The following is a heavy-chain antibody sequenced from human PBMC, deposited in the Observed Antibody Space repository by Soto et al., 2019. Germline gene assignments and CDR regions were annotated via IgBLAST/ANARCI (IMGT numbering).Heavy chain of an antibody. D-gene: IGHD4-4*01. CDR2: IRSKANSYAT. CDR3: TTTVTTDY. J-gene: IGHJ4*02. CDR1: GFTFSVSA. V-gene: IGHV3-73*01. Sequence: PGGSLTLSCAASGFTFSVSAMPWVRQASGKGLEWVGRIRSKANSYATAYAASVKGRFTISRDDSKNTAYLQMNSLKTEDTAVYYCTTTVTTDYWGQGTLVTVSS.